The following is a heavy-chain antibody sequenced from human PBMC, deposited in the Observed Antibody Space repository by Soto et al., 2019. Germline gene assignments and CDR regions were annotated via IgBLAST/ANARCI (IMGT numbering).Heavy chain of an antibody. J-gene: IGHJ4*02. Sequence: EVQLLESGGGLVQPGGSLRLTCVGSGFTFRNQDMRWVRQAPGKGLEWVSGISGRGGVTYYADSVKGRFTISRDNSKNTLYLQMNNLRANDTAVYYGAKDRQFRSYYESAGHYNDWGQGTLVTVSS. V-gene: IGHV3-23*01. CDR3: AKDRQFRSYYESAGHYND. CDR1: GFTFRNQD. CDR2: ISGRGGVT. D-gene: IGHD3-22*01.